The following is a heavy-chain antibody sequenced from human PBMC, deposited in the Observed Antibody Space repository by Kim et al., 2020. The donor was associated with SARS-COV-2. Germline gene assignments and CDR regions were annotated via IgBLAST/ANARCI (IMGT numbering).Heavy chain of an antibody. CDR2: ITSNGDNT. D-gene: IGHD3-3*01. V-gene: IGHV3-64D*09. Sequence: GGSLRLSCSASVFTFSIYAMHWVRQAPGRGLEYVSAITSNGDNTYYADSVKDRFTISRDNSKNALYLQMSRLRPDDTAVYYCVNDLEGHHCGMDVWGQGTTVTVSS. CDR1: VFTFSIYA. J-gene: IGHJ6*02. CDR3: VNDLEGHHCGMDV.